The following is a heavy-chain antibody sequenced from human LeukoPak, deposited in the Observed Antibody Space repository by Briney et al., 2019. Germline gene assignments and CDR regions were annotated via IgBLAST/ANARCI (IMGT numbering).Heavy chain of an antibody. Sequence: SETLSLTCTVSGGSISSSSYYWGWVRQPPGKGLEWIGSMHYSGSTYYNPSLKSRVTISVDTSKNQFSLRLSSVVAADTAVYYCARGSRYYDLLTGSYNSPYYFDYWGQGSLVTVSS. CDR2: MHYSGST. D-gene: IGHD3-9*01. CDR1: GGSISSSSYY. V-gene: IGHV4-39*07. J-gene: IGHJ4*02. CDR3: ARGSRYYDLLTGSYNSPYYFDY.